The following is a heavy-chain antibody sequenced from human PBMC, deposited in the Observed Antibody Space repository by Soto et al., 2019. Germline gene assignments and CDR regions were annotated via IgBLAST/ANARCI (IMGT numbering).Heavy chain of an antibody. Sequence: QVQLVESGGGVVQPGRSLRLSCAASGFTFSSYGMHWVRQAPGKGLEWVAVIWYDGSNKYYADSVKGRFTISRDNSKNTLYLQMNSLRAEDTAVYYCARAGHIALVPAAPFDYWGQGTLLTVSS. J-gene: IGHJ4*02. V-gene: IGHV3-33*01. CDR1: GFTFSSYG. D-gene: IGHD2-2*01. CDR3: ARAGHIALVPAAPFDY. CDR2: IWYDGSNK.